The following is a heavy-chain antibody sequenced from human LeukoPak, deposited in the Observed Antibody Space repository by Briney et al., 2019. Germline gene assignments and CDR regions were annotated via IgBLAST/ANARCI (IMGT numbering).Heavy chain of an antibody. CDR3: ARGVENWSFDF. D-gene: IGHD1-1*01. CDR2: MNPNSGAT. J-gene: IGHJ4*02. V-gene: IGHV1-8*01. Sequence: ASVKVSCKDSGYTFTTYDINWVRQATGQGLKWMGWMNPNSGATGYAQKFQGRVTMTRNTSISTAYMELSSLRSEDTAVYYCARGVENWSFDFWGQGALVTVSS. CDR1: GYTFTTYD.